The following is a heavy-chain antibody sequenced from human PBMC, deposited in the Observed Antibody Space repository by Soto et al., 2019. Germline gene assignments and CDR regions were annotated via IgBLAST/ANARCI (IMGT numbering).Heavy chain of an antibody. V-gene: IGHV3-53*04. J-gene: IGHJ4*02. CDR1: GFTVSSNY. CDR2: IYSGGST. D-gene: IGHD4-17*01. Sequence: PGGSLRLSCAASGFTVSSNYMSWVRQAPGKGLEWVSVIYSGGSTYYADSVKGRFTISRHNSKNTLYLQMNSLRAEDTAVYYCARGLPEMGLRVGPFDYWGQGTLVTVSS. CDR3: ARGLPEMGLRVGPFDY.